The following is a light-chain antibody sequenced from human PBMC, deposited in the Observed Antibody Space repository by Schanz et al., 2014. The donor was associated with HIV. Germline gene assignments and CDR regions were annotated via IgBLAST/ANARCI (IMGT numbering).Light chain of an antibody. V-gene: IGLV2-14*02. CDR2: EVS. CDR3: ASYAVSNKYV. J-gene: IGLJ1*01. Sequence: QSALTQPASVSDSPGQSITISCTGTSSDVGSYNLVSWYQQHPGKAPKVMIYEVSKRPSGVSNRFSGSKSGNTASLTVSGLQAEDEADYFCASYAVSNKYVFGTGTKLTVL. CDR1: SSDVGSYNL.